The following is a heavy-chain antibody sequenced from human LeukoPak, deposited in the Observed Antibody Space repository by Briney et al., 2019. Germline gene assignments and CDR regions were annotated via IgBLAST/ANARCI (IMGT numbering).Heavy chain of an antibody. CDR3: TTHDRNWGSSEY. Sequence: GGSLRLSCAASGFTFSGSAMHWVRQASGKGLEWVARIRIKADNYATVYAPSVQGGFTISRDDSKNTVYLQMTSLKTDDTAVYYCTTHDRNWGSSEYWGQGTLVTVSS. J-gene: IGHJ4*02. D-gene: IGHD7-27*01. CDR2: IRIKADNYAT. CDR1: GFTFSGSA. V-gene: IGHV3-73*01.